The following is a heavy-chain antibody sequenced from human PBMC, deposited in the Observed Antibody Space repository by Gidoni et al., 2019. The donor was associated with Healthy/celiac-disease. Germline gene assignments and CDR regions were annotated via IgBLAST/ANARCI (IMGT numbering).Heavy chain of an antibody. CDR2: IYYSGST. Sequence: QVQLQESGPGLVKPSATLSLTFTVSGGSISSYYWSLIRQPPGKGLEWIGSIYYSGSTNYNPSLKSRVTISVDTSKNQFSLKLSSVTAADTAVYYCARGRFGDLPYWGQGTLVTVSS. CDR1: GGSISSYY. V-gene: IGHV4-59*01. D-gene: IGHD3-10*01. J-gene: IGHJ4*02. CDR3: ARGRFGDLPY.